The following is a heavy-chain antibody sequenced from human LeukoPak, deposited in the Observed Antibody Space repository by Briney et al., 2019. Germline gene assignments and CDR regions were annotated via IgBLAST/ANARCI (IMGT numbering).Heavy chain of an antibody. CDR2: INPGDSEI. Sequence: GESLKISCRGSGCRFMQYRIGWVRHVPGKGLGWLGIINPGDSEIRYNPSFQGQVTISADKSINTAYLQWSSLKASDTAMYYCARRWFGELSGIDYWGQGTLVTVSS. J-gene: IGHJ4*02. V-gene: IGHV5-51*01. D-gene: IGHD3-10*01. CDR3: ARRWFGELSGIDY. CDR1: GCRFMQYR.